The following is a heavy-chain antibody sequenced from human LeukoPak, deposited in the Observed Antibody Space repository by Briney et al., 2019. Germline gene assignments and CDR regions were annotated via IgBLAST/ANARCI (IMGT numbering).Heavy chain of an antibody. D-gene: IGHD3-10*01. CDR3: ARMNYYGSGSLDY. Sequence: SETLSLTCTVSGGSIISYYWSWIRQPPGKGLEWIGYMYNSGSTNYNPSLKSRVTISVDTSKNQFSLKLSSVTAADTAVYYCARMNYYGSGSLDYWGQGTLVTVSS. CDR1: GGSIISYY. J-gene: IGHJ4*02. V-gene: IGHV4-59*08. CDR2: MYNSGST.